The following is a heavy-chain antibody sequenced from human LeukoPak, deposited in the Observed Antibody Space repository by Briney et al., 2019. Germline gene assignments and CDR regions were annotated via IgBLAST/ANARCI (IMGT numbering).Heavy chain of an antibody. CDR2: LYTGGGT. J-gene: IGHJ4*02. D-gene: IGHD3-22*01. CDR3: TRSGYRHPYHFDS. CDR1: GFSVRTTY. V-gene: IGHV3-53*01. Sequence: GGSLRLSCSASGFSVRTTYMSWVRQAPGKRLEWVSVLYTGGGTDHADSVKGRFTISRDNSKNTLSLQMNSLRVEDTAIYYCTRSGYRHPYHFDSWGQGTLVIVSS.